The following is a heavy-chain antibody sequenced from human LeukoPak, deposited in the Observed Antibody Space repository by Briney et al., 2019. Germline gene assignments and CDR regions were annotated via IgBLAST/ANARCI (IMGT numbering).Heavy chain of an antibody. J-gene: IGHJ5*02. V-gene: IGHV3-30-3*01. CDR1: GFTFRTYA. Sequence: GGSLRLSCTVSGFTFRTYAMHWVRQPPGKGLQCVAVISTDGSNKYYADSVKGRFTISRDNSKNTLYLQMNSLRAEDTAVYYCASISSGYHLMSWGQGTLVTVSS. CDR3: ASISSGYHLMS. D-gene: IGHD3-22*01. CDR2: ISTDGSNK.